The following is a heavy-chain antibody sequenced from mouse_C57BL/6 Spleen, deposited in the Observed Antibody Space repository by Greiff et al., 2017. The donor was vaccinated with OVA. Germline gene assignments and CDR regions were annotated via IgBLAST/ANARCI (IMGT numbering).Heavy chain of an antibody. Sequence: EVKLVESGGGLVQPGGSLKLSCAASGFTFSDYYMYWVRQTPEKRLEWVAYISNGGGSTYYPDTVKGRFTISRDNAKNTLYLQMSRLKSEDTAMYYCARSSTTVAWYFDVWGTGTTVTVSS. D-gene: IGHD1-1*01. V-gene: IGHV5-12*01. CDR2: ISNGGGST. CDR1: GFTFSDYY. J-gene: IGHJ1*03. CDR3: ARSSTTVAWYFDV.